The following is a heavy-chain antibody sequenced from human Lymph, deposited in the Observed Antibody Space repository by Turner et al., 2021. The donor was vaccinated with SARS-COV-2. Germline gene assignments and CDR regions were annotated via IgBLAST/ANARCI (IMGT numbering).Heavy chain of an antibody. D-gene: IGHD2-21*02. CDR3: ARGPPDFPYYFDY. CDR2: ITFTSSYI. V-gene: IGHV3-21*01. CDR1: GFTFSSYS. J-gene: IGHJ4*02. Sequence: EVQLVESGGGLVKPGGSLRLSCAASGFTFSSYSMNWVRQAPGKGLGWVSSITFTSSYIYYADSVKGRFTISRDNAKNSLYLQMNSLRAEDTAVYYCARGPPDFPYYFDYWGQGTLVTFSS.